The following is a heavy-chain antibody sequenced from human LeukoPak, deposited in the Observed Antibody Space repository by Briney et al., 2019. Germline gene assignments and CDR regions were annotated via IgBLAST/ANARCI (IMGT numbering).Heavy chain of an antibody. Sequence: PSQTLSLTCAVSGGSISSGSYYWSWIRQPAGKGLEWIGRICTSGSTNYNPSLKSRVTISVDTSKNQFSLKLSSVTAADTAVYYCARDSTAMVLRGLLLGPLYFDYWGQGTLVTVSS. D-gene: IGHD5-18*01. CDR3: ARDSTAMVLRGLLLGPLYFDY. CDR1: GGSISSGSYY. CDR2: ICTSGST. V-gene: IGHV4-61*02. J-gene: IGHJ4*02.